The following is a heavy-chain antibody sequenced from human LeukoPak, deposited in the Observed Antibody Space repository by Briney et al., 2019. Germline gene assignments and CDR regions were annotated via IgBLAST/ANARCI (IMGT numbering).Heavy chain of an antibody. Sequence: ASVKVSCKASGYTFTSYGISWVRQAPGQGLEWMGWINPNSGGTNYAQKFQGRVTMTRDTSISTAYMELSRLRSDDTAVYYCARDHLGYCSSTSCYRDAFDIWGQGTMVTVSS. V-gene: IGHV1-2*02. CDR1: GYTFTSYG. CDR3: ARDHLGYCSSTSCYRDAFDI. J-gene: IGHJ3*02. CDR2: INPNSGGT. D-gene: IGHD2-2*01.